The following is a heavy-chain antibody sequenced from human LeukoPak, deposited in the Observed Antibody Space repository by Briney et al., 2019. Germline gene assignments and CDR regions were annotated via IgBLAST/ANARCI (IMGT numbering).Heavy chain of an antibody. D-gene: IGHD3-10*01. CDR2: ISGSGGST. J-gene: IGHJ4*02. V-gene: IGHV3-23*01. CDR3: AKQAGGSGSYYYY. Sequence: GGSLRLSCAASGFTFSNYAMTWVRQAPGKGLEWVSAISGSGGSTYYADSVKGRFTISRDNSKNTLYLQMSNLRAEDTAVYYCAKQAGGSGSYYYYWGQGTLVTVSS. CDR1: GFTFSNYA.